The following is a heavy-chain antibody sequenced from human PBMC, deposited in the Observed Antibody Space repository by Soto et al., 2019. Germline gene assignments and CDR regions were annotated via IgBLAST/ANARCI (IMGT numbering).Heavy chain of an antibody. D-gene: IGHD3-3*01. CDR3: MIQTYYDFWSGYSGVDY. CDR1: GYTFTSYY. J-gene: IGHJ4*02. CDR2: INPSGGST. V-gene: IGHV1-46*01. Sequence: GASVKVSCKASGYTFTSYYMHWVRQAPGQGLEWMGIINPSGGSTSYAQKFQGRVTMTRDTSTSTVYMELSSLRSEDTAVYYCMIQTYYDFWSGYSGVDYWGQGTLVTVSS.